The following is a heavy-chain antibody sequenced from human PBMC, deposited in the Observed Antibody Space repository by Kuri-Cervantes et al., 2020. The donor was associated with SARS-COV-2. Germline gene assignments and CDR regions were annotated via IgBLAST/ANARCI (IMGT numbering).Heavy chain of an antibody. CDR2: ISWNSGSI. V-gene: IGHV3-9*01. D-gene: IGHD6-19*01. J-gene: IGHJ4*02. CDR1: GFTFSSYW. CDR3: AKDNLSSGWYHYFDY. Sequence: GGSLRLSCAASGFTFSSYWMSWVRRAPGKGLEWVSGISWNSGSIGYADSVKGRFTISRDNAKNSLYLQMNSLRAEDTAVYYCAKDNLSSGWYHYFDYWGQGTLVTVSS.